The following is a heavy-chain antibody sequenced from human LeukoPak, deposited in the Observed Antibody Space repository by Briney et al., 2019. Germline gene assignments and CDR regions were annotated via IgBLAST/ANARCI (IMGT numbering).Heavy chain of an antibody. CDR3: AREYYDILNWVSWFDP. Sequence: SETLSLTCTVSGGSISSYYWSWIRQPPGKGLEWIGYIYYSESTNYNPSLKSRVTISVDTSKNQFSLKLSSVTAADTAVYYCAREYYDILNWVSWFDPWGQGTLVTVSS. CDR1: GGSISSYY. D-gene: IGHD3-9*01. CDR2: IYYSEST. V-gene: IGHV4-59*01. J-gene: IGHJ5*02.